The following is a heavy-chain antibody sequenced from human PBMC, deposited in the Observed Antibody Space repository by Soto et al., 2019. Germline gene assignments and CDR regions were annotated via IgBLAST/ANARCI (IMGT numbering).Heavy chain of an antibody. D-gene: IGHD3-9*01. V-gene: IGHV3-33*01. CDR2: IWYDASNK. CDR3: ARERGRYYDILTGYTGYYFDY. Sequence: QVQLVESGGGVVQPGRSLRLSCAASGFTFSSYCMHWVRQAPGKGLEWVAVIWYDASNKYYADSVKGRFTISRDNSKNTLYLQMNSLRAEDTAVHYCARERGRYYDILTGYTGYYFDYWGQGTLVTVSS. J-gene: IGHJ4*02. CDR1: GFTFSSYC.